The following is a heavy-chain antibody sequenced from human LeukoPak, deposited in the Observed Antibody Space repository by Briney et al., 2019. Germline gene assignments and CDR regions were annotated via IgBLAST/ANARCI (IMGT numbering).Heavy chain of an antibody. V-gene: IGHV3-23*01. CDR2: IRGAGGSA. CDR3: ARDPNGDYIGAFDM. J-gene: IGHJ3*02. CDR1: GFTFSAYA. Sequence: GGSLSLSCTASGFTFSAYAMMWVRQAPGKGPEWVSAIRGAGGSAFYADSVKGRFTISRDNSKYTLFLQMNSLRAEDTAVYYCARDPNGDYIGAFDMWGPGTMVTVSS. D-gene: IGHD4-17*01.